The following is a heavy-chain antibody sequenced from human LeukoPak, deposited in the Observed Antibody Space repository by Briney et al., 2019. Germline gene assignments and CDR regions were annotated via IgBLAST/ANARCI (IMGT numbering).Heavy chain of an antibody. J-gene: IGHJ4*02. D-gene: IGHD6-19*01. V-gene: IGHV1-69*06. CDR3: ASWYSSGWGASDNFDY. CDR2: IIPIFGTA. CDR1: GGTFSSYA. Sequence: SVKVSCKASGGTFSSYAISWVRQAPGQGLEWMGGIIPIFGTANYAQKFQGRVTITADKSTSTAYMELSGLRSEDTAVYYCASWYSSGWGASDNFDYWGQGTLVTVSS.